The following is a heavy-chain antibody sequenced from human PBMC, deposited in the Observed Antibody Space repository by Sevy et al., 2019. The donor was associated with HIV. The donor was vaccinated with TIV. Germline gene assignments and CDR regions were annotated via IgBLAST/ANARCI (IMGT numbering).Heavy chain of an antibody. J-gene: IGHJ4*02. D-gene: IGHD2-21*02. CDR1: GGSISSYY. V-gene: IGHV4-4*07. Sequence: SETLSLTCTVSGGSISSYYWSWIRQPAGKGLERIGRIYTSGSTKYNPSLKSRVTMSVDTSKNQFSLKLSSVTAADTAVYYCARLYGGNSLGYYFDYWCQGTLVTVSS. CDR3: ARLYGGNSLGYYFDY. CDR2: IYTSGST.